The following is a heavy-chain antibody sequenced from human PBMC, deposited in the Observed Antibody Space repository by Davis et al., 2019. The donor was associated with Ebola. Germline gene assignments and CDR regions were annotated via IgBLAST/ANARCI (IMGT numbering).Heavy chain of an antibody. CDR2: ISTSGNNT. V-gene: IGHV3-23*01. J-gene: IGHJ1*01. CDR3: AKLGSSEYRRDLKQ. Sequence: PGGSLRLSCAVSGFTLRRYAMSWVRQAPGKGLEWVSMISTSGNNTYYADSMKGRFTISRDNSKNTLYLQMNSLRAEDTAIYYCAKLGSSEYRRDLKQWGQGTLFTASS. D-gene: IGHD2-2*01. CDR1: GFTLRRYA.